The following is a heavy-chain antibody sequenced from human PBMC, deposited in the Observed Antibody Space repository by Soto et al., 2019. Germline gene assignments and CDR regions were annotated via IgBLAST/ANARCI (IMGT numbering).Heavy chain of an antibody. CDR2: ISSNGGST. V-gene: IGHV3-64D*06. Sequence: GGSLRLSCAASGLTFSSYSMNWVRQAPGKGLEYVSAISSNGGSTYYADSVKGRFTISRDNSKNTLYLQMSSLRAEDTAVYYCVKDHHQTYYYGMDVWGQGTTVTVSS. CDR3: VKDHHQTYYYGMDV. J-gene: IGHJ6*02. CDR1: GLTFSSYS.